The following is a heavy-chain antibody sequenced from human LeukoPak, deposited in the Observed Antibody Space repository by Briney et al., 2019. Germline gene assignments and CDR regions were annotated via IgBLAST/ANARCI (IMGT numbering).Heavy chain of an antibody. V-gene: IGHV4-39*01. J-gene: IGHJ4*02. CDR2: GFYSGSA. CDR1: GGSISGSSYY. CDR3: ATHRGAMTPVTSDFDY. Sequence: SSETLSLTCTVSGGSISGSSYYWAWVRQPPGKGLEWVGSGFYSGSAYSNPSLKSRVTISVDTCRNQFSLNLSSVTAADTAVYYYATHRGAMTPVTSDFDYWGQGTLVTVSS. D-gene: IGHD4-17*01.